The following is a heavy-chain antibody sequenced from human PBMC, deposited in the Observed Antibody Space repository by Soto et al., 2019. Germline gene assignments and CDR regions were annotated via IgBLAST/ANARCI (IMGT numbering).Heavy chain of an antibody. V-gene: IGHV3-30*18. CDR1: GFTFSSYG. Sequence: GGSLRLSCAASGFTFSSYGMHWVRQAPGKGLEWVTVISYDGSNKYYADSVKGRFTISRDNSKNTLYLQMNSLRAEDTAVYYSAKDRYTIFGEYYGMDVCGQGTTVTVSS. CDR2: ISYDGSNK. CDR3: AKDRYTIFGEYYGMDV. D-gene: IGHD3-3*01. J-gene: IGHJ6*02.